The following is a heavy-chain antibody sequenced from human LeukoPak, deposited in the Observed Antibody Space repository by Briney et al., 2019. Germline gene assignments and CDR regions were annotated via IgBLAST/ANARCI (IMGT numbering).Heavy chain of an antibody. Sequence: SGTLSLTCTVSGGSISGYYWSWIRQPPGKGLEWIGYIYYSGSTNYNPSLKSRVTISVDTSKNQFSLKLSSVTAADTAVYYCARYSSSSWSNWFDPWGQGTLVTVSS. CDR1: GGSISGYY. CDR2: IYYSGST. V-gene: IGHV4-59*01. J-gene: IGHJ5*02. CDR3: ARYSSSSWSNWFDP. D-gene: IGHD6-13*01.